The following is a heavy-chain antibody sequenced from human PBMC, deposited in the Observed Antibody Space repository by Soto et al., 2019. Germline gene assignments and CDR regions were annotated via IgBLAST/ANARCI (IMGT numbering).Heavy chain of an antibody. CDR2: ISSTTNYI. CDR1: VFTFTRYS. CDR3: ARESEDLTSNFDY. J-gene: IGHJ4*02. V-gene: IGHV3-21*01. Sequence: GSLIISCAASVFTFTRYSMNWVRPAPGKGLEWFSSISSTTNYIYYADSMKGRFTVSRDNAKNSVYLEMNSLSAEDTAVYYCARESEDLTSNFDYWGQGTLVTVSS.